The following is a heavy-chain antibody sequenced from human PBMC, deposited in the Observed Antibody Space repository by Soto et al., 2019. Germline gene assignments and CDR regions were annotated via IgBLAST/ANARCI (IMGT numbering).Heavy chain of an antibody. V-gene: IGHV1-18*01. D-gene: IGHD3-16*01. CDR1: GYTFTSYG. J-gene: IGHJ6*02. Sequence: QVQLVQSGAEVKKPGASVKVSCKASGYTFTSYGISWVRQAPGQGLEWMGWISAYNGNTNYAQKLQGRVTMTTDTSTSTAYRELRSLRSDDTAVYYCARVAGGYAGVGSMDVWGQGTTVTVSS. CDR2: ISAYNGNT. CDR3: ARVAGGYAGVGSMDV.